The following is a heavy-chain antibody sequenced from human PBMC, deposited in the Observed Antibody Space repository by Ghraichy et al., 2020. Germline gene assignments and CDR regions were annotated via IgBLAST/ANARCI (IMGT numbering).Heavy chain of an antibody. CDR2: ISGSGGST. D-gene: IGHD6-13*01. Sequence: GESLNISCAASGFTFSSYAMSWVRQAPGKGLEWVSAISGSGGSTYYADSVKGRFTISRDNSKNTLYLQMNSLRAEDTAVYYCAKLRSSSDIWGQGTMVTVSS. CDR3: AKLRSSSDI. J-gene: IGHJ3*02. V-gene: IGHV3-23*01. CDR1: GFTFSSYA.